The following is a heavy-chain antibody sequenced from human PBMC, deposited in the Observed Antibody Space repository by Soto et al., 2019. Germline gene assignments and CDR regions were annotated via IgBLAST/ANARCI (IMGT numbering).Heavy chain of an antibody. CDR2: INPSGGST. CDR1: GYTFTSYY. J-gene: IGHJ4*02. D-gene: IGHD6-6*01. V-gene: IGHV1-46*03. CDR3: ARVAPGYSSSSPPFDY. Sequence: ASVKVSCKASGYTFTSYYMHWVRQAPGQGLEWMGIINPSGGSTSYAQKFQGRVTMTRDTSTSTVYMELSSLRSEDTAVYYCARVAPGYSSSSPPFDYWGRGTLVTVSS.